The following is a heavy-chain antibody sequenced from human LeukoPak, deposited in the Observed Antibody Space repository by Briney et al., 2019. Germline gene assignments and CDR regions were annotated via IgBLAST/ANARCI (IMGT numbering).Heavy chain of an antibody. CDR2: INPNSGGT. Sequence: ASVKVSCKASGYTLTGYYMQWVRQAPGQGLEWMGWINPNSGGTNYAQKFQGRVTMTRDTSINKAYMELSRLRSDDTALYYCARALQVGVTSIPYLGIWGQGTMVTVSS. CDR1: GYTLTGYY. J-gene: IGHJ3*02. V-gene: IGHV1-2*02. D-gene: IGHD2-21*02. CDR3: ARALQVGVTSIPYLGI.